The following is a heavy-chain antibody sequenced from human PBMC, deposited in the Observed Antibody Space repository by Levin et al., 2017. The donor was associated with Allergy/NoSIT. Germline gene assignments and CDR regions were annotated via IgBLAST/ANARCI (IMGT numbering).Heavy chain of an antibody. CDR1: GGSINNYY. Sequence: SETLSLTCTVSGGSINNYYWNWIRQPPGEGLEWIAYVHYSGNTNYNYNPSLKSRVTMSLDRSKNQFSLKLSSVTAADTAVYYCARVSAWSNNYDYWGQGTLVTVSS. V-gene: IGHV4-59*01. D-gene: IGHD6-19*01. J-gene: IGHJ4*02. CDR2: VHYSGNTNY. CDR3: ARVSAWSNNYDY.